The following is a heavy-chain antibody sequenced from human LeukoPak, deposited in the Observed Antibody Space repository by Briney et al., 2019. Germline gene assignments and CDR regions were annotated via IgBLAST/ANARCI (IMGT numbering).Heavy chain of an antibody. V-gene: IGHV4-59*08. CDR1: GGSISSYY. CDR3: ARHLVVTANYFYYGMDV. Sequence: SETLSLTCTVSGGSISSYYWSWIRQPPGKGLEWIGYIYYSGSTNYNPSLKSRVTISVDTSKNQFSLELSSVTAADTAVYYCARHLVVTANYFYYGMDVWGQGTTVTVSS. J-gene: IGHJ6*02. D-gene: IGHD2-21*02. CDR2: IYYSGST.